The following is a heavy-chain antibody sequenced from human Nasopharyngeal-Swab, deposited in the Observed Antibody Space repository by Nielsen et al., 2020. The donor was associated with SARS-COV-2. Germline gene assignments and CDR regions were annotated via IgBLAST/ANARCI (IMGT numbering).Heavy chain of an antibody. CDR2: ISYDGSNK. V-gene: IGHV3-30*04. CDR1: GFTFSSYA. CDR3: AKDRDSGDDSDDYYHYYGMDV. D-gene: IGHD5-12*01. J-gene: IGHJ6*02. Sequence: GESLKISCAASGFTFSSYAMHWVRQAPGKGLEWVAFISYDGSNKYYADSVKGRFTISRDNSKNTVNLQMNSLRVEDTAIYYCAKDRDSGDDSDDYYHYYGMDVWGQGTTVTVFS.